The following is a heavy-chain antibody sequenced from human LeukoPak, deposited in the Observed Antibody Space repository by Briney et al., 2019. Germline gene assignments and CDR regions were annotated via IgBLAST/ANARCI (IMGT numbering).Heavy chain of an antibody. CDR3: ANYDIVGTVPAAN. D-gene: IGHD1-26*01. J-gene: IGHJ4*02. V-gene: IGHV3-23*01. CDR2: ISSTGSDT. Sequence: QSGGSLRLSCAASGFAFSSYAMTWVRQGPGKGLEWVSAISSTGSDTFYADSVKGRFTISRDNSRNTLYLQLNSLRVEDTAMYFCANYDIVGTVPAANWGQGTLVTVSS. CDR1: GFAFSSYA.